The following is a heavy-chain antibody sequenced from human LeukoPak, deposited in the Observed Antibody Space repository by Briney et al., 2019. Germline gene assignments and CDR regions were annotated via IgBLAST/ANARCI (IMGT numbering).Heavy chain of an antibody. D-gene: IGHD6-13*01. J-gene: IGHJ4*02. CDR3: ARDRSSTWYGGIDY. V-gene: IGHV1-2*02. CDR2: INSNSVDA. Sequence: ASVKVSCEASGYTFDVYYIHWVRQAPRQGLEWMGCINSNSVDAHHAQKLQGSVTMTRDTSITTAYMDLSSLRFDDTAVYYCARDRSSTWYGGIDYWGQGTLVTVSS. CDR1: GYTFDVYY.